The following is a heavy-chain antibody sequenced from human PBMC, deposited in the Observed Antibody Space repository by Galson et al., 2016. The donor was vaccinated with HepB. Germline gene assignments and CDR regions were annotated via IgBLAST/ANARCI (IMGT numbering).Heavy chain of an antibody. Sequence: SLRLSCAASGFSFRNYGMHWVRQAPGKGLDWVSAISDDGTNKYYADFMKGRFTISRDNSKNTLSLQMNSLRAEDTAVYYCVAGKEYFQHWGQGTLVTVSS. CDR3: VAGKEYFQH. D-gene: IGHD6-19*01. CDR2: ISDDGTNK. V-gene: IGHV3-30*03. J-gene: IGHJ1*01. CDR1: GFSFRNYG.